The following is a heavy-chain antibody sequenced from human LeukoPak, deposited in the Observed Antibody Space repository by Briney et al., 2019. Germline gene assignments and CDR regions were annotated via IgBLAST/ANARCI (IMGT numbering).Heavy chain of an antibody. J-gene: IGHJ4*02. CDR2: ISGSGGST. CDR1: GFTFSSYG. CDR3: AKADRYYYDSSGYYTLGAHFDY. V-gene: IGHV3-23*01. Sequence: GGSLRLSCASSGFTFSSYGMSWVRQAPGKGLEWVSAISGSGGSTYYADSVKGRFTISRDNSKNTLYLQMNSLRAEDTAVYYCAKADRYYYDSSGYYTLGAHFDYWGQGTLVTVSS. D-gene: IGHD3-22*01.